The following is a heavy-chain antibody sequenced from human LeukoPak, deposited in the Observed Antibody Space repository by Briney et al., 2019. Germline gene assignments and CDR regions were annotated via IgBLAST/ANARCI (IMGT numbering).Heavy chain of an antibody. CDR2: ISGGGIST. J-gene: IGHJ4*02. CDR3: AKLQGTTNSGSGSSIDY. Sequence: GGSLRLSCAASGFTFSSFAMSWDRQAPGKGLDWVSAISGGGISTYYADSVRGRFTISRDNSKNTLYLQMNSLRAEDTAVYYCAKLQGTTNSGSGSSIDYWGQGTLVTVSS. CDR1: GFTFSSFA. D-gene: IGHD3-10*01. V-gene: IGHV3-23*01.